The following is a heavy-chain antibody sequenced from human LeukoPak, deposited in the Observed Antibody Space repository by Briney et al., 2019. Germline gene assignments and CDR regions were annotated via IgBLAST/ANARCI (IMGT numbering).Heavy chain of an antibody. V-gene: IGHV3-48*02. CDR1: EFAFSTYN. J-gene: IGHJ4*02. Sequence: GGSLRLSCAASEFAFSTYNMNWVRQAPGKGLEWVSYISTGSSTTYYADSVKGRFTISKDNVENSLYLQMNSLRDEDTAVYYCARVAAGYSVNYFDYWGQGTLVTVSS. CDR3: ARVAAGYSVNYFDY. D-gene: IGHD4-23*01. CDR2: ISTGSSTT.